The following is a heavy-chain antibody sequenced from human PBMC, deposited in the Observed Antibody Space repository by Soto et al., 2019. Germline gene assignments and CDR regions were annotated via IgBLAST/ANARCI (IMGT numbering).Heavy chain of an antibody. CDR3: AMVDVYVTHRPQDV. V-gene: IGHV1-18*01. CDR2: IKTYNGNT. J-gene: IGHJ6*02. CDR1: GYTFTSYG. Sequence: QVQLVQSGAEVKNPGASVKVSCKTFGYTFTSYGIGWARQAPGQGLEWMGWIKTYNGNTTYAQNLQGRVTLTTDTSTSTAYMELRHLKSNDTAIYYCAMVDVYVTHRPQDVWGQGTTVTVSS. D-gene: IGHD3-16*01.